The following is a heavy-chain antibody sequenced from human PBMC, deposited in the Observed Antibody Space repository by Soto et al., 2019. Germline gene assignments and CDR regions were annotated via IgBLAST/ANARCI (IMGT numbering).Heavy chain of an antibody. CDR3: ARVGGRNVAFDI. CDR1: GGSISSGGYY. Sequence: KASETLSLTCTVSGGSISSGGYYWSWIRQHPGKGLEWIGYIYYSGSTYYNPSLKSRVTISVDTSKNQFSLKLSSVTVADTAVYYCARVGGRNVAFDIWGQGTMVTVSS. V-gene: IGHV4-31*03. J-gene: IGHJ3*02. CDR2: IYYSGST.